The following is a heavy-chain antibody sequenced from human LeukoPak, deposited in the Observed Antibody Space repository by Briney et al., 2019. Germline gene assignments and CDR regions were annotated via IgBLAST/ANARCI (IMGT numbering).Heavy chain of an antibody. CDR2: IYYSGST. V-gene: IGHV4-59*08. Sequence: PSETLSLTCTVSGGSISSYYWSWIWQPSGKGLEWIGYIYYSGSTNYNPSLKSRVTISVDTSKNQFSLKLSSVTAADTAVYYCARLTYDFWSGSGYYFDYWGQGTLVTVSS. CDR1: GGSISSYY. J-gene: IGHJ4*02. CDR3: ARLTYDFWSGSGYYFDY. D-gene: IGHD3-3*01.